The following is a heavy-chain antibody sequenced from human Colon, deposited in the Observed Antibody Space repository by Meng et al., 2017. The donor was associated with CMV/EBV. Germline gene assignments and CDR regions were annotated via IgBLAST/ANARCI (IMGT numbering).Heavy chain of an antibody. CDR1: GFTFSSYA. Sequence: GGSLRLSCAASGFTFSSYAMSWVRQSPGKGLEGVSSISGSGDTADYADSVKGRFTISRDNSKNTLYLQMNSLRAEDTAVYYCAKDREFGTYYYDSSGYGLDSRGQGTLVTVSS. J-gene: IGHJ4*02. D-gene: IGHD3-22*01. CDR3: AKDREFGTYYYDSSGYGLDS. CDR2: ISGSGDTA. V-gene: IGHV3-23*01.